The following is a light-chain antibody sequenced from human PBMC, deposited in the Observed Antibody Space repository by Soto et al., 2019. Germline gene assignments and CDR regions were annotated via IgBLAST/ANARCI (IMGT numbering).Light chain of an antibody. CDR1: SSNIGKYD. Sequence: QSVLTQPPSVSAAPGQKVTISCSGSSSNIGKYDPSWYQQLPGTAPKLLIYDSTQRPSGIPDRFSASKSGTSAALGITGLQTGDEADYYCAAWDSGLSAVIFGGGTKVTVL. V-gene: IGLV1-51*01. CDR2: DST. CDR3: AAWDSGLSAVI. J-gene: IGLJ2*01.